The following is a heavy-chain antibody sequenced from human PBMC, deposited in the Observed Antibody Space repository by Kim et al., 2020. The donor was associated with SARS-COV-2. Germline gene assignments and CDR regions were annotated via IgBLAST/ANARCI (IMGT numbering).Heavy chain of an antibody. J-gene: IGHJ4*02. Sequence: GGSLRLSCAASGFTFDDYAMHWVRQAPGKGLEWVSGISWNSGSIGYADSVKGRFTISRDNAKNSLYLQMNSLRAEDTALYYCAKDRYSGYDFRVRYFDYWGRGTLVTVSS. V-gene: IGHV3-9*01. CDR3: AKDRYSGYDFRVRYFDY. D-gene: IGHD5-12*01. CDR1: GFTFDDYA. CDR2: ISWNSGSI.